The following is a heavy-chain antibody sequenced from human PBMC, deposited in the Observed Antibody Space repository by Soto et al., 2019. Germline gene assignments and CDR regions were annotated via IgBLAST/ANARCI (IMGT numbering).Heavy chain of an antibody. CDR2: MYNTGST. D-gene: IGHD6-13*01. CDR3: ARGGSSSPYFDS. Sequence: SETLSLTCTVSGGSISGYYWSWIRQPPGKGLEWIGYMYNTGSTVYNPSFKSRVTISVDTSKNQFSLKLSSVTAADTAVYYCARGGSSSPYFDSWGQGTLVTVSS. CDR1: GGSISGYY. V-gene: IGHV4-59*12. J-gene: IGHJ4*02.